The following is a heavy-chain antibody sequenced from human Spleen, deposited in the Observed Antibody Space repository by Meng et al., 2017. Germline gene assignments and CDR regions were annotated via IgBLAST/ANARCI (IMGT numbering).Heavy chain of an antibody. D-gene: IGHD3-22*01. J-gene: IGHJ4*02. CDR1: GFSLSTSGVG. Sequence: QITLKESGTTLGKPTQTLTLTCTFSGFSLSTSGVGVGWIRQPPGKALEWLALIYWDDDKRYSPSLKSRLTITKDTSKNQVVLTMTNMDPVDTATYYCARVGYYYDSSGYYSVIDYWGQGTLVTVSS. CDR3: ARVGYYYDSSGYYSVIDY. V-gene: IGHV2-5*02. CDR2: IYWDDDK.